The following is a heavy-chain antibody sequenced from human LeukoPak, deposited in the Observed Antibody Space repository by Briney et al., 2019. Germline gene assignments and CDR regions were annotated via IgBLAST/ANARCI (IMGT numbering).Heavy chain of an antibody. CDR2: INPSGGST. Sequence: ASVKVSCKASGYTFTSYYMHWVRQAPGQGLEWMGIINPSGGSTSYAQKLQGRVTMTRDTSTSTVYMELSSLRSEDTAVYYCAILSYYYDSSGYSIFDYWGQGTLATVSS. V-gene: IGHV1-46*01. D-gene: IGHD3-22*01. J-gene: IGHJ4*02. CDR3: AILSYYYDSSGYSIFDY. CDR1: GYTFTSYY.